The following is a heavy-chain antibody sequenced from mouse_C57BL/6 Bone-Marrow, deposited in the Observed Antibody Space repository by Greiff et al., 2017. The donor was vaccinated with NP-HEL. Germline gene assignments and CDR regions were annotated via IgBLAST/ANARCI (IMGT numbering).Heavy chain of an antibody. CDR2: IDPSDSET. CDR1: GYTFTSYW. D-gene: IGHD1-1*01. CDR3: ARPFYYGSSYGAMDY. Sequence: VKLQQPGAELVRPGSSVKLSCKASGYTFTSYWMHWVKQRPIQGLEWIGSIDPSDSETHYNQKFKDKATLTVDKSSSTAYMQLSSLTSEDSAVYYCARPFYYGSSYGAMDYWGQGTSVTVSS. V-gene: IGHV1-52*01. J-gene: IGHJ4*01.